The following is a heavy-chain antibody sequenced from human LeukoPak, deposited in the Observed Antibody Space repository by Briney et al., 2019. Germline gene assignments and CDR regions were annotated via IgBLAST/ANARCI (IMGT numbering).Heavy chain of an antibody. D-gene: IGHD3-3*01. CDR1: GYTFTGYY. CDR2: INPNSGGT. J-gene: IGHJ3*02. V-gene: IGHV1-2*02. Sequence: ASVKVSCKASGYTFTGYYMHWVRQAPGQGLEWMGWINPNSGGTNYAQKFQGRVTMTRDTSISTAYMELSRLRSEDTAVYHCARGASQDDFWSGYYNPDAFDIWGQGTMVTVSS. CDR3: ARGASQDDFWSGYYNPDAFDI.